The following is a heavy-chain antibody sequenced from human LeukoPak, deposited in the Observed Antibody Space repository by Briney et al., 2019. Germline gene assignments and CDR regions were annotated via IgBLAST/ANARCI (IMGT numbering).Heavy chain of an antibody. CDR3: ATYPLHYGSGSAIDY. CDR1: GYTFTSYG. V-gene: IGHV1-18*01. CDR2: ISAYNGNT. D-gene: IGHD3-10*01. Sequence: ASVKVSCKASGYTFTSYGISWVRQAPGQGLEWMGWISAYNGNTNYAQKLQGRVTMTTDTSTSTAYMELRSLRPDDTAVYYCATYPLHYGSGSAIDYWGQGTLVTVSS. J-gene: IGHJ4*02.